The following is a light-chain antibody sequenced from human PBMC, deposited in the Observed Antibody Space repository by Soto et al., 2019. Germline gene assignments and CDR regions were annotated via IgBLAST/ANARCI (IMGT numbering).Light chain of an antibody. CDR1: QSVSTN. CDR3: QQYNNWPPMYP. Sequence: EVVMTQSPATLSVSPGERATLSCRASQSVSTNLAWYQQKGGQPPRLLIYGASTRATDIPARFSGRGSGTEFTLTISSLQSEDFAVYYCQQYNNWPPMYPCGKGTKRDI. J-gene: IGKJ2*01. V-gene: IGKV3-15*01. CDR2: GAS.